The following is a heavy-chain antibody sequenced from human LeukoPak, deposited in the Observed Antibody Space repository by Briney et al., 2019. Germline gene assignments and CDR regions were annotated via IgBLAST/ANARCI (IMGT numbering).Heavy chain of an antibody. V-gene: IGHV1-18*01. CDR3: ARDSPDGSGPYDNDSPDY. CDR2: ISAYNGNT. J-gene: IGHJ4*02. D-gene: IGHD3-10*01. CDR1: GYTFCSYG. Sequence: GASVKVSCKASGYTFCSYGIRWVGRAPGQGLEWLGWISAYNGNTNYRQKLQGRVTMTTDTSTSTDYMDQRSLRSDDTLIYYGARDSPDGSGPYDNDSPDYWGQGTLVTVSS.